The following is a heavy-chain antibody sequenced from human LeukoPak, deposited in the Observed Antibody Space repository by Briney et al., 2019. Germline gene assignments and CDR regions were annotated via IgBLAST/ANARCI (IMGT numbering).Heavy chain of an antibody. D-gene: IGHD6-13*01. CDR1: GFTFSSYA. Sequence: GGSLRLSCAASGFTFSSYAMHWVRQAPGKGLEWVAVISYDGSNKYYADSVKGRFTISRDNSKNTLYLQMNSLRAEDTAVYYCARDGSSSWSLGARSAGSRKRYFDLWGRGTLVTVSS. J-gene: IGHJ2*01. CDR3: ARDGSSSWSLGARSAGSRKRYFDL. CDR2: ISYDGSNK. V-gene: IGHV3-30*04.